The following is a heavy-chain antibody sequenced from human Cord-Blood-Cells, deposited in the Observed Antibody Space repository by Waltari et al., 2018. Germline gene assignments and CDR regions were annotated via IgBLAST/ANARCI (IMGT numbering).Heavy chain of an antibody. CDR2: IYYSGST. J-gene: IGHJ4*02. CDR1: GGSISSSSYY. D-gene: IGHD6-19*01. V-gene: IGHV4-39*01. CDR3: ARHTTLGAVAGTAFDY. Sequence: QLQLQESGPGLVKPSETPSLTCTVSGGSISSSSYYWGWIRQPPGKGLEWIGSIYYSGSTYYNPSLKSRVTISVDTSKNQFSLKLSSVTAADTAVYYCARHTTLGAVAGTAFDYWGQGTLVTVSS.